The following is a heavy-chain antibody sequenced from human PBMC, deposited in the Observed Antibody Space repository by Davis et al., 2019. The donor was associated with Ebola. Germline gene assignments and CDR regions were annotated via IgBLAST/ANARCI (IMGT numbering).Heavy chain of an antibody. CDR3: ALPQGEYSSTWYLLNL. CDR1: EFPFSTYS. Sequence: GESLKISCAASEFPFSTYSMNWVRQAPGKGLEWVAYISASSDIIHYAASVKGRFTVFRDNAKNSLFLQMNSLRDEDTAVYYCALPQGEYSSTWYLLNLWGQGTLVTVSS. V-gene: IGHV3-48*02. CDR2: ISASSDII. D-gene: IGHD6-13*01. J-gene: IGHJ4*02.